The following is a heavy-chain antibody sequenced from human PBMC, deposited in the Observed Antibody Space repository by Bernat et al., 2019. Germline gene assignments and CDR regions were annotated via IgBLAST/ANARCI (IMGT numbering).Heavy chain of an antibody. V-gene: IGHV3-53*01. D-gene: IGHD4-23*01. CDR3: ARVSVGYYFDY. J-gene: IGHJ4*02. Sequence: EVQLVESGGGLIQPGGSLRLSCAASGFTVSSNYMSWVRQAPGKGLECVSVIYSGGRTYYADSVKGRFTISRDNSKNTLYLQMNSLRADDTAVYYCARVSVGYYFDYWGQGTLVTVSS. CDR2: IYSGGRT. CDR1: GFTVSSNY.